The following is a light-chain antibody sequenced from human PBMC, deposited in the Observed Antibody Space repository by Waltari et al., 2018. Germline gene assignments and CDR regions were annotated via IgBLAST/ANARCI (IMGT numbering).Light chain of an antibody. CDR3: HLWDSSSDHVI. V-gene: IGLV3-21*02. CDR2: DDS. CDR1: NVGRKS. Sequence: SYVLTQPPSVSLAPGQTATITCGGDNVGRKSVHWYQQKPGQAPVLVVFDDSDRPSGSPERFSGSNSGNTATLTISRVEAGDEADYYCHLWDSSSDHVIFGGGTKLTVL. J-gene: IGLJ2*01.